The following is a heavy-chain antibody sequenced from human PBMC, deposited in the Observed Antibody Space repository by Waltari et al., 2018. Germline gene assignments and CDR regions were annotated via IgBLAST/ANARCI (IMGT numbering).Heavy chain of an antibody. CDR2: ISTTGGT. D-gene: IGHD3-10*01. CDR3: ARDTGGWYYDL. J-gene: IGHJ2*01. V-gene: IGHV4-59*01. Sequence: QVQLLQSGPGLVKPSETLSPTCTVSDGSLSIFYWTWIRQPPGKGPEWIGCISTTGGTKYNPSLQSRVSLSVDTSKNQFSLRLTSVTAADTALYYCARDTGGWYYDLWGRGSLVTVSA. CDR1: DGSLSIFY.